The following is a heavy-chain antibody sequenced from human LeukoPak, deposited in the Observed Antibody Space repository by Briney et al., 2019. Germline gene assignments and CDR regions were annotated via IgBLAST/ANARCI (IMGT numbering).Heavy chain of an antibody. CDR3: ARGRGYGTYYYYYYMDV. D-gene: IGHD5-12*01. V-gene: IGHV1-8*01. J-gene: IGHJ6*03. CDR1: GYTFTSYD. Sequence: ASVKVSCKASGYTFTSYDINWVRQATGQGLEWMGWMNPNSGNTGYAQKFQGRVTMTRNTSISTAYMELSSLRSEDTAVYYCARGRGYGTYYYYYYMDVWGKGTTVTISS. CDR2: MNPNSGNT.